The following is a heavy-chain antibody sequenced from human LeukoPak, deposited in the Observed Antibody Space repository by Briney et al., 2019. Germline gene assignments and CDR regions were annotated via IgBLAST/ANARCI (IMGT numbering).Heavy chain of an antibody. CDR2: FYHCWRT. Sequence: SDTLSLTGTFSRYSISTGYYWDWVRQPPGKGLEWIGTFYHCWRTYYNASLKSRVTISVDTSKNQFSLKLTSVTAADTAVYYCARVTIAAAGFFDYWGQGTLVTVSS. CDR1: RYSISTGYY. CDR3: ARVTIAAAGFFDY. J-gene: IGHJ4*02. D-gene: IGHD6-13*01. V-gene: IGHV4-38-2*02.